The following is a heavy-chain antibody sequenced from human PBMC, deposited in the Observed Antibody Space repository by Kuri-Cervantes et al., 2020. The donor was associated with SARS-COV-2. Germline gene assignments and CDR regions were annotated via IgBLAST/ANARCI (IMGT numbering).Heavy chain of an antibody. D-gene: IGHD3-22*01. CDR2: FDPEDGET. CDR3: ARDYGGYYGDDAFDI. Sequence: ASVKVSCKVSGYTLTELSMHWVRQAPGKGLEWMGGFDPEDGETIYAQKFQGRVTMTEDTSADTAYMELSSLRSEDTAVYYCARDYGGYYGDDAFDIWGQGTMVTVSS. V-gene: IGHV1-24*01. J-gene: IGHJ3*02. CDR1: GYTLTELS.